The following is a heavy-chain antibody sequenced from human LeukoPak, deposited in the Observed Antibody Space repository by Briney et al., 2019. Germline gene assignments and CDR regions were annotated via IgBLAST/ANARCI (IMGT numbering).Heavy chain of an antibody. D-gene: IGHD6-13*01. CDR3: ARQGGIAAAPLDY. V-gene: IGHV3-30*02. J-gene: IGHJ4*02. CDR1: GFTFSSYG. CDR2: IRYDGSNE. Sequence: GGPLRLSCAASGFTFSSYGMHWVRQAPGKGLEWVSFIRYDGSNEYYADSVRGRFTISRDNSKNTLYLQMNSLRAEDTAVYYCARQGGIAAAPLDYWGQGTLVTVSS.